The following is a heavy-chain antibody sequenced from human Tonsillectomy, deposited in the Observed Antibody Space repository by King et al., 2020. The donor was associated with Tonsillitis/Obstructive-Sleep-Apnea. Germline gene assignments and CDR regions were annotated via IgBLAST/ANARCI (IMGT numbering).Heavy chain of an antibody. CDR2: ISAYNGNT. Sequence: VQLVESGAEVKKPGASVKVSCKASGYTFTSYGISWVRQAPGQGLEWMGWISAYNGNTNYAQKLQGRVTMTTDTSTSTAYMALRSLRSDDTAVYYCARDRDCSGGSCYPYLYYYYYMDVWGKGTTVTVSS. J-gene: IGHJ6*03. CDR3: ARDRDCSGGSCYPYLYYYYYMDV. V-gene: IGHV1-18*01. CDR1: GYTFTSYG. D-gene: IGHD2-15*01.